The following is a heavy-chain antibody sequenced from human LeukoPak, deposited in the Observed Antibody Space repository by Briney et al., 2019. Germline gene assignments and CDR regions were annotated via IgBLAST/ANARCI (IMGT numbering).Heavy chain of an antibody. D-gene: IGHD4-17*01. CDR2: ISSSSSYI. CDR1: GFTFSSYS. J-gene: IGHJ6*03. Sequence: GGSLRLSCAASGFTFSSYSMNWVRQAPGKGLEWVSSISSSSSYIYYADSVKGRFTISRDNAKNSLYLQMNSLRAEDTAVYYCARGPRHYGGYLSGYYYYYMDVWGKGTTVTVSS. V-gene: IGHV3-21*01. CDR3: ARGPRHYGGYLSGYYYYYMDV.